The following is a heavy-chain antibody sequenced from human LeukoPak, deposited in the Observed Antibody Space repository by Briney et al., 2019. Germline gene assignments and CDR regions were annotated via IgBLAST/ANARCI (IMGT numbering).Heavy chain of an antibody. J-gene: IGHJ4*02. D-gene: IGHD1-26*01. CDR2: ISSSSSYI. Sequence: PGGSLRLSCAASGFTFSSYSMNWVRQAPGKGLEWVSSISSSSSYIYYEDSVKGRFTISRDNAKNPLYLQMNSLRAEDTAVYYCAYLKSNSGSYPGYFDYWGQGTLVTVSS. CDR1: GFTFSSYS. V-gene: IGHV3-21*01. CDR3: AYLKSNSGSYPGYFDY.